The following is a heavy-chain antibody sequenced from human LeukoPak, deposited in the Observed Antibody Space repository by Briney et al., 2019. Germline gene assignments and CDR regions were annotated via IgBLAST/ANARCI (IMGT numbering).Heavy chain of an antibody. Sequence: GGSLRLSCAASGFTFSSYAMTWVRQAPGKGLEWVSTITASGGSPYYADSVKGRFTISRDNSKNTVHLQMNSLRVEDTAVYFCAKDLTTGNYGYYFDYWSQGTLVTVSS. CDR2: ITASGGSP. CDR1: GFTFSSYA. J-gene: IGHJ4*02. CDR3: AKDLTTGNYGYYFDY. V-gene: IGHV3-23*01. D-gene: IGHD1-7*01.